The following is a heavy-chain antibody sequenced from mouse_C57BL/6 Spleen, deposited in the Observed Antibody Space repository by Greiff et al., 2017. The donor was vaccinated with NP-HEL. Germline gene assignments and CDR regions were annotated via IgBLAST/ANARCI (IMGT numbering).Heavy chain of an antibody. CDR1: GFTFSSYG. CDR3: ARRYGSSYAMDY. CDR2: ISSGGSYT. Sequence: EVKLVESGGDLVKPGGSLKLSCAASGFTFSSYGMSWVRQTPDKRLEWVATISSGGSYTYYPDSVKGRFTISRDNAKNTLYLQMSSLKSEDTAMYYCARRYGSSYAMDYWGQGTSVTVSS. V-gene: IGHV5-6*02. D-gene: IGHD1-1*01. J-gene: IGHJ4*01.